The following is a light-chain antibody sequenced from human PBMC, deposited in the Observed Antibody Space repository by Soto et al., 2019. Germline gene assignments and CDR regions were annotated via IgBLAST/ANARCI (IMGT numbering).Light chain of an antibody. Sequence: DIQMTQSPSSVSASVGDRVSITCRASQGISNWLAWYQQKPGRAPKLLSYTGSSLKSGVPSRFSGTGSGTYFTLTISSLQPEDVATYYCQQANSFPLTFGGGTKVEIK. CDR2: TGS. CDR1: QGISNW. CDR3: QQANSFPLT. J-gene: IGKJ4*01. V-gene: IGKV1-12*01.